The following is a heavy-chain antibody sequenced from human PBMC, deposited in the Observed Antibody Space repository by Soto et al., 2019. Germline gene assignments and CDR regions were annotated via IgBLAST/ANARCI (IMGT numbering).Heavy chain of an antibody. D-gene: IGHD6-13*01. CDR2: INPNSGGT. V-gene: IGHV1-2*04. Sequence: QVQLVQSGAEVKKPGASVKVSCKASGYTFTGYYMHWVRQAPGQGLEWMGWINPNSGGTNYAQKFKGWVTMTRDTSISTAYMELSRLRSDDTAVYYCARDLQQPTRGYAFDIWGQGTMVTVSS. CDR1: GYTFTGYY. J-gene: IGHJ3*02. CDR3: ARDLQQPTRGYAFDI.